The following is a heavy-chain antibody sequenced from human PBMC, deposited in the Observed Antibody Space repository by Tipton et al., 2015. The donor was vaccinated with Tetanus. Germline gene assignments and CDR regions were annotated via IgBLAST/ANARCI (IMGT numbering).Heavy chain of an antibody. Sequence: QVQLVQSGAEVKKPGASVKVSCKASGYTFTGYYMHWVRQAPGQGLAWMGWINTNSGGTNYAQKFQGRVTMTRDTSISTAYMELSSLRSEDTAVYYCARESEIFGVVSGMDVWGQGTTVTVSS. CDR1: GYTFTGYY. D-gene: IGHD3-3*01. J-gene: IGHJ6*02. CDR3: ARESEIFGVVSGMDV. CDR2: INTNSGGT. V-gene: IGHV1-2*02.